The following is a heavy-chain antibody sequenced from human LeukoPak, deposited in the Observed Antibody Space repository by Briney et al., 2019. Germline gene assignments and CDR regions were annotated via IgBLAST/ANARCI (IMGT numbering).Heavy chain of an antibody. CDR1: GGSISSYY. CDR3: ARDPPLEYGGYGVRDGYCYYGMDV. V-gene: IGHV4-4*07. Sequence: SETLSLTCTVSGGSISSYYWSWIRQPAGKGLEWIGRIYTSGSTNYNPSLKSRVTMSVDTSKNQFSLKLSSVTAADTAVYYCARDPPLEYGGYGVRDGYCYYGMDVWGQGTTVTVSS. D-gene: IGHD5-12*01. CDR2: IYTSGST. J-gene: IGHJ6*02.